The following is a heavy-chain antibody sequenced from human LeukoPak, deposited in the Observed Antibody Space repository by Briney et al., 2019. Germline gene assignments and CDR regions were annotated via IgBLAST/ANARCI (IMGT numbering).Heavy chain of an antibody. CDR2: INSAGSST. CDR3: ARSDYFDY. V-gene: IGHV3-74*01. J-gene: IGHJ4*02. CDR1: GFSFSSQW. Sequence: GGSLRLSCAASGFSFSSQWMHWVRQAPGKGLVWVARINSAGSSTRYAASVKGRFTVSRDNANNTLYLQMNSLRAEDTAVYYCARSDYFDYWGQGTLVTVSS.